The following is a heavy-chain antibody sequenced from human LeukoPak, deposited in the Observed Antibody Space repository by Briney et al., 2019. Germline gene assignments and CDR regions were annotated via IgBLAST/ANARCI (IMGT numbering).Heavy chain of an antibody. D-gene: IGHD3-9*01. J-gene: IGHJ4*02. Sequence: PSETLSLTCTVSGGSISSFFWSWIRQPPGKGLEWFGYVHSSGSTKYNPSLKSRLIISVDMSKNQFSLKLRSVSVADTAVYYCARLAPGNYDILTGDPKVVFDYWGQGALVTVSS. V-gene: IGHV4-59*01. CDR1: GGSISSFF. CDR2: VHSSGST. CDR3: ARLAPGNYDILTGDPKVVFDY.